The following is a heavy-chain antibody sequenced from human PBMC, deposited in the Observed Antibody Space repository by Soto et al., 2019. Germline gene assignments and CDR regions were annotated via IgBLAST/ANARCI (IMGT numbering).Heavy chain of an antibody. CDR2: IYPGDSDT. J-gene: IGHJ6*02. Sequence: GESLKISCKGSGYSFSNYWIGWVRQMPGKALEWMGIIYPGDSDTRYSPSFQGQVTISAVKSISTAYLQWSSLRVEDTAVYYCARDSATPVRDYYYGMDVWGQGTTVTVSS. CDR1: GYSFSNYW. D-gene: IGHD2-15*01. CDR3: ARDSATPVRDYYYGMDV. V-gene: IGHV5-51*01.